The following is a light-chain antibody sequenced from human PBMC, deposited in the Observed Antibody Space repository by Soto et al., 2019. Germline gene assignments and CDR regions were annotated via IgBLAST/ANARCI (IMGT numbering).Light chain of an antibody. Sequence: EIVMTQSPATLSVCAGESATLTCRASQSINRDLAWYVQKPGQAPRRVVYGASTWATGVPPRFTGSGSGTEFTLTISGLQSEHFATYYCQQSYTTPITFGQGTRLEIK. CDR3: QQSYTTPIT. J-gene: IGKJ5*01. CDR1: QSINRD. V-gene: IGKV3D-15*01. CDR2: GAS.